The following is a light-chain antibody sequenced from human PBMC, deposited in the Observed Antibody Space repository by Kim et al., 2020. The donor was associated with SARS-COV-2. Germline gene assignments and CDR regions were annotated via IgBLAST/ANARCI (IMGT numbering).Light chain of an antibody. Sequence: ASVGDRVTITCQASHDISNYLNWYQQKPEKAPKLLISGASNLEAGVPSRFGGSGSGRDFTFTISSLQPDDIATYYCQQYDDLPFTFGPGTKVAVK. CDR1: HDISNY. V-gene: IGKV1-33*01. CDR3: QQYDDLPFT. CDR2: GAS. J-gene: IGKJ3*01.